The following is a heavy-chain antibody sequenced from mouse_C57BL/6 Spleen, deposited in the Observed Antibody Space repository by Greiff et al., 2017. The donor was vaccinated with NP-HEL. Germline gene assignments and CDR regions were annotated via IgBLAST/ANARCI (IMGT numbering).Heavy chain of an antibody. CDR3: ARVNWNVHGNFDY. Sequence: EVMLVESGGGLVKPGGSLKLSCAASGFTFSSYAMSWVRQTPEKRLAWVATISDGGSYTYYPDNVKGRFTISRDNAKNNLYLQMSHLKSEDTAMYYCARVNWNVHGNFDYWGQGTTLTVSS. CDR2: ISDGGSYT. J-gene: IGHJ2*01. CDR1: GFTFSSYA. V-gene: IGHV5-4*03. D-gene: IGHD4-1*02.